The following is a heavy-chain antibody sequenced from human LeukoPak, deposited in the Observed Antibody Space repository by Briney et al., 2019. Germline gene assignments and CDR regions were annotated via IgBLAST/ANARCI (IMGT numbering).Heavy chain of an antibody. CDR2: IMQDGSEK. V-gene: IGHV3-7*01. CDR1: GFTFSSYW. D-gene: IGHD2-2*02. J-gene: IGHJ4*02. Sequence: GGSLRLSCGASGFTFSSYWLSWVRQAPGRGLEWLAKIMQDGSEKNYVDSVKGRFTISRDNAKNSLYLQMNSLRAEDTAVYYCARGVYCSSTTCYMDYFDYWGQGTLITVSS. CDR3: ARGVYCSSTTCYMDYFDY.